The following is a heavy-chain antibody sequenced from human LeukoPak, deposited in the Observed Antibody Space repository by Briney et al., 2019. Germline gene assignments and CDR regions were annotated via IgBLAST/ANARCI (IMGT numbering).Heavy chain of an antibody. CDR3: ARCPLMVYAILNL. CDR2: INPNSGGT. V-gene: IGHV1-2*02. Sequence: GASVKVSCKASGYTFTGYYMHWVRQAPGQGLEWMGWINPNSGGTNYAQKFQGRVTMTRDTSISTAYMELSRLRSDDTAVYYCARCPLMVYAILNLWGQGTLVTVSS. J-gene: IGHJ5*02. CDR1: GYTFTGYY. D-gene: IGHD2-8*01.